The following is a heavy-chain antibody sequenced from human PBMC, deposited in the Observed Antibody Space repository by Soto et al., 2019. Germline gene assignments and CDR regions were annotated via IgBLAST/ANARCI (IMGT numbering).Heavy chain of an antibody. D-gene: IGHD7-27*01. CDR3: ARDGDQDYFYGMDI. CDR2: IFYNGGA. J-gene: IGHJ6*02. Sequence: LQESVPGLVKASETLSLSCSVSFGPMRGYYWSWIRQPPGKGLAWIANIFYNGGANYNPSLRSRVNILVDKSKNSFSLRLTSVTPADTAVYYCARDGDQDYFYGMDIWGQGTTVTVS. CDR1: FGPMRGYY. V-gene: IGHV4-59*01.